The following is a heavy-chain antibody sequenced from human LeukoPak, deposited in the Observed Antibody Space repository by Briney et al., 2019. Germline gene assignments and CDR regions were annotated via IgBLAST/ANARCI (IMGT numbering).Heavy chain of an antibody. J-gene: IGHJ5*02. CDR2: IYYSGST. CDR1: GDSISSYY. D-gene: IGHD3-22*01. V-gene: IGHV4-59*01. CDR3: ARDVDYYDSSGYSWFDP. Sequence: SETLSLTCTVSGDSISSYYWSWIRQPPGKGLEWIGYIYYSGSTNYNPSLKSRVTISVDTSKNQFFLKLSSVTAADTAVYYCARDVDYYDSSGYSWFDPWGQGTLVTVSS.